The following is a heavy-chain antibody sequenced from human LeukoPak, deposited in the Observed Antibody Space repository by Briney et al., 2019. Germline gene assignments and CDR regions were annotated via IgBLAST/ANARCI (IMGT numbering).Heavy chain of an antibody. V-gene: IGHV4-34*01. CDR3: ARVPRLIRFLEWSLIQGGMDV. CDR2: INHSGST. J-gene: IGHJ6*02. CDR1: GGSFSGYY. Sequence: SETLSLTCAVYGGSFSGYYWSWIRQPPGKGLGWIGEINHSGSTNYNPSLKSRVTISVDTSKNQFSLKLSSVTAADTAVYYCARVPRLIRFLEWSLIQGGMDVWGQGTTVTVSS. D-gene: IGHD3-3*01.